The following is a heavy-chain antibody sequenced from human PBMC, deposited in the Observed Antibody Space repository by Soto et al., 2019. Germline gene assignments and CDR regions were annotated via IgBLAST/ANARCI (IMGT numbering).Heavy chain of an antibody. D-gene: IGHD6-6*01. J-gene: IGHJ4*02. CDR1: GGSFSTDY. CDR2: INPSGGT. V-gene: IGHV4-34*01. Sequence: QVQLQQWGAGLLKPSETLSLTCAVYGGSFSTDYWSWIRQPPGKGLEWIGEINPSGGTNCNPSLKSRVTISVATSKNQFSLKLSSVTAADTAVYYCARVLAARASRDFDYWGQGTLVTVSS. CDR3: ARVLAARASRDFDY.